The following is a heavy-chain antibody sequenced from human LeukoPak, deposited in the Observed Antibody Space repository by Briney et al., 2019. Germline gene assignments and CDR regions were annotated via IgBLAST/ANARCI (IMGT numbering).Heavy chain of an antibody. CDR3: ARAGVRYFDSSGLYAFDF. CDR1: GGSISSTSYY. CDR2: IYYSGST. J-gene: IGHJ4*02. V-gene: IGHV4-39*01. Sequence: SETLSLTCAVSGGSISSTSYYWAWIRQPPGKGLEWIGTIYYSGSTYHNPSLKSRVTLSVDTSRNQFSLRLSSVDAADTAVYYCARAGVRYFDSSGLYAFDFWGQGTLVTVSS. D-gene: IGHD3-22*01.